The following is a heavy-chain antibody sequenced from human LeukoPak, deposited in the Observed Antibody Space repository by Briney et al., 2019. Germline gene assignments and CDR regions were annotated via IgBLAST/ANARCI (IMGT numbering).Heavy chain of an antibody. D-gene: IGHD3-10*01. CDR2: ISGGGEST. J-gene: IGHJ4*02. Sequence: GGSLRLSCAASGFTFSSCAMNWVRQAPGKGLEWVSAISGGGESTYYADSVKGRFTISRDNSKNTLYPQMSSLRAEDTAVYYCARNKAYGSGSSDHWGQGTLVTVSS. V-gene: IGHV3-23*01. CDR1: GFTFSSCA. CDR3: ARNKAYGSGSSDH.